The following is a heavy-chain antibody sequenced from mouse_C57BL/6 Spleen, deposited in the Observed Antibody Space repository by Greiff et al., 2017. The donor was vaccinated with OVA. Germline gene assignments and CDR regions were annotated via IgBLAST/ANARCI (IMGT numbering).Heavy chain of an antibody. CDR1: GFNIKDDY. D-gene: IGHD2-3*01. CDR2: IDPENGDT. J-gene: IGHJ3*01. V-gene: IGHV14-4*01. CDR3: IVYDGYYDGFAY. Sequence: EVQLQQSGAELVRPGASVKLSCTASGFNIKDDYMHWVKQRPEQGLEWIGWIDPENGDTEYASKFQGKATITADTSSNTAYLQLSSLTSEDTAVYYCIVYDGYYDGFAYWGQGTLVTVSA.